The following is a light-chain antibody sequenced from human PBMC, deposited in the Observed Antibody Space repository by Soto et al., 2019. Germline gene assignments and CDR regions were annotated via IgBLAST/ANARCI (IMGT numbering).Light chain of an antibody. CDR2: AAS. CDR1: QTISSH. V-gene: IGKV1-39*01. J-gene: IGKJ5*01. CDR3: QQSYSTSIT. Sequence: DIQMTQSPSSLSASVGDRVTITCRASQTISSHLSWYQLKLGRAPKLLIYAASSLHSGVPSRFSGSGSGTDFTLTINNLQPEDFATYCCQQSYSTSITFGQGTRLEIK.